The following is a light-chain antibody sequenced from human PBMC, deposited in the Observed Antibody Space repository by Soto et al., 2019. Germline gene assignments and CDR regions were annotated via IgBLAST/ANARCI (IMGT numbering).Light chain of an antibody. CDR3: AAWDDSLNVV. Sequence: QSVLTQPPSASGTPGQRVTISCSGSSSNIGSNTVNWYQQLPGTAPKLLIYSNNQRPSGVPDRFSGSKSGTSASLAISGLQSEDEADYYCAAWDDSLNVVFGGGTQRPS. CDR2: SNN. V-gene: IGLV1-44*01. J-gene: IGLJ2*01. CDR1: SSNIGSNT.